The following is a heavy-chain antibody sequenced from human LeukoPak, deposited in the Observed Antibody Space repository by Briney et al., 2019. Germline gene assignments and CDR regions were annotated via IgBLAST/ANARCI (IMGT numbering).Heavy chain of an antibody. D-gene: IGHD6-13*01. CDR1: GFTLSNYG. V-gene: IGHV3-23*01. CDR2: ISGTIGST. J-gene: IGHJ4*02. Sequence: GGTLRLSCAVSGFTLSNYGMNWVRQAPGKGLEWVSSISGTIGSTYYADSVKGRFTISRDNSKKTLYLQMNSLRAEDTAVYYCAKSDTPWGSWHYFDYWGQGTLVTVSS. CDR3: AKSDTPWGSWHYFDY.